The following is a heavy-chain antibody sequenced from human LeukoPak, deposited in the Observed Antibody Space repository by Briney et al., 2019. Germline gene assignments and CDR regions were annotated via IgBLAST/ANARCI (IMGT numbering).Heavy chain of an antibody. CDR1: GGSISSGDYY. Sequence: SETLSLTCTVSGGSISSGDYYWSWIRQPPGKGLEWIGYIYYSGSTYYNPSLKSRVTISVDTSKNQFSLKLSSVTAADTAVYYCARGGYDSSGYYWGSFDYWGQETLVTVSS. CDR3: ARGGYDSSGYYWGSFDY. J-gene: IGHJ4*02. D-gene: IGHD3-22*01. CDR2: IYYSGST. V-gene: IGHV4-30-4*01.